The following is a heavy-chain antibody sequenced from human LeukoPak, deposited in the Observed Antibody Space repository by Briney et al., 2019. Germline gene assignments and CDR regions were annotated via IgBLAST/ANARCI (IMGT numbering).Heavy chain of an antibody. CDR2: INPSGGST. V-gene: IGHV1-46*01. CDR1: GYTLTSYY. CDR3: ARVRGDYYDSSGYYSAGYYYYGMDV. Sequence: ASVKVSCKASGYTLTSYYMHWVRQAPGQGLEWMGIINPSGGSTSYAQKFQGRVTMTRDTSTSTVYMELSSLRSEDTAVYYCARVRGDYYDSSGYYSAGYYYYGMDVWGQGTTVTVSS. D-gene: IGHD3-22*01. J-gene: IGHJ6*02.